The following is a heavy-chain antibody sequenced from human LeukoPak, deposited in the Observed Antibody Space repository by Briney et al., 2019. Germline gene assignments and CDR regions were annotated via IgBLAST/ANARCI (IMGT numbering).Heavy chain of an antibody. CDR3: ARGKPFLVRHPYGMDV. CDR1: GGSFSGYY. CDR2: INRSGST. Sequence: SETLSLTCAVYGGSFSGYYWSWIRQPPGKGLEWIGEINRSGSTNYNPSLKSRVTISVDTSKNQFSLKLSSVTAADTAVYYCARGKPFLVRHPYGMDVWGKGTTVTVSS. J-gene: IGHJ6*04. D-gene: IGHD2/OR15-2a*01. V-gene: IGHV4-34*01.